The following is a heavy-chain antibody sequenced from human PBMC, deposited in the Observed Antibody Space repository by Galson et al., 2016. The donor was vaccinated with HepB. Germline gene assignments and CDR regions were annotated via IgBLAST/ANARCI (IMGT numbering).Heavy chain of an antibody. V-gene: IGHV3-9*01. CDR2: ISWNSHSI. Sequence: SLRPSCAASGFTLEDYAMHWVRQAPGKGLEWVAGISWNSHSIGYAESVQGRFIVSRDNAKNSLSLQMNSLRAEDTAFYYCAKDRDRNDWSFDSWGQGILVTVSS. D-gene: IGHD3-9*01. CDR3: AKDRDRNDWSFDS. CDR1: GFTLEDYA. J-gene: IGHJ4*02.